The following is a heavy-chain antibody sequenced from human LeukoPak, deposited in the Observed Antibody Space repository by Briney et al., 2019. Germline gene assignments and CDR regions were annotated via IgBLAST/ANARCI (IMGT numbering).Heavy chain of an antibody. CDR1: GFTFSTYG. Sequence: GGSLRLSCAASGFTFSTYGMHWVRQAPGKGLEWVAFIHDDGSNKYYPDSVRGRFTISRDNSKNTLYLQMNSLSPEDTAVYYCAKDSLTLVRGVIIANTYYFHSWGQGTLVTVS. J-gene: IGHJ4*02. CDR3: AKDSLTLVRGVIIANTYYFHS. D-gene: IGHD3-10*01. V-gene: IGHV3-30*02. CDR2: IHDDGSNK.